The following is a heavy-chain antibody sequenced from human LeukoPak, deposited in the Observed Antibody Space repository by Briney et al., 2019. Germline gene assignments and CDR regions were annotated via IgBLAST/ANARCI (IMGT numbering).Heavy chain of an antibody. Sequence: GGSLRLSCAASGFTVSCHWMHWVRQAPGKGLVWVSRINSDGSSTSYADSVKGRFTISRDNAKNTLYLQMNSLRAEDTAVYYCAIEPGYSSSWYIPGYYYYYGMDVWGQGTTVTVSS. CDR1: GFTVSCHW. J-gene: IGHJ6*02. CDR3: AIEPGYSSSWYIPGYYYYYGMDV. CDR2: INSDGSST. V-gene: IGHV3-74*01. D-gene: IGHD6-13*01.